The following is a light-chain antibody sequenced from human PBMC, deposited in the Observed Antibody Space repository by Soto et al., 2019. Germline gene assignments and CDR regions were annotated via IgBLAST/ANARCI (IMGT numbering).Light chain of an antibody. V-gene: IGKV3-20*01. CDR3: QQYGSSHT. Sequence: EIVLTQSPGTLSLSPGERATLSCRASQSVSSSYLAWYQQKPGQAPRLLIYGASSRATGIPDRFSGSGSGTDFTLTISRLEPEDSAVYYCQQYGSSHTFGQGTRL. J-gene: IGKJ5*01. CDR2: GAS. CDR1: QSVSSSY.